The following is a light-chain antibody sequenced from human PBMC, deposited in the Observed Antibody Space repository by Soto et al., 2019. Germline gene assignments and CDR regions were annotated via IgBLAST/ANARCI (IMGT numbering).Light chain of an antibody. V-gene: IGLV1-47*01. Sequence: SVLTQPPSASGTPGQRVTLSCSGSSSNIGTNYVYWYQQLPGTAPKLLIYRNNQRPSGVPDRFSGSKSGTSASLAISGLRSEDEADYYCAAWDDSLVFGGGTKLTVL. CDR2: RNN. CDR3: AAWDDSLV. CDR1: SSNIGTNY. J-gene: IGLJ3*02.